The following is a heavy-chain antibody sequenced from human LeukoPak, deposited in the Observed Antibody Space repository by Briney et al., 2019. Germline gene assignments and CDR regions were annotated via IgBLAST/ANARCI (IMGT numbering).Heavy chain of an antibody. D-gene: IGHD3-22*01. Sequence: GGSLRLSCAASGITFSSYAMSWVRQAPGKGLEWVSAISGSGGSTYYADSVKGRFTISRDNSKNTLYLQMNSLRAEDTAVYYCAKDRPVQRRYYYDSSGYPFDYWGQGTLVTVSS. CDR1: GITFSSYA. V-gene: IGHV3-23*01. J-gene: IGHJ4*02. CDR3: AKDRPVQRRYYYDSSGYPFDY. CDR2: ISGSGGST.